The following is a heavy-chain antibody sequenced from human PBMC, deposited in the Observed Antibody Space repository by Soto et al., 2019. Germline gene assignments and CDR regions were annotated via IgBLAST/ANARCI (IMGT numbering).Heavy chain of an antibody. V-gene: IGHV4-31*03. J-gene: IGHJ4*02. CDR1: GGSISTGGYY. CDR3: ARKQAGFFYGIDY. Sequence: LSLTCTVSGGSISTGGYYWSWIRQYPGKGLEWLGYIDDSGYTFYNPSLQSRLTLSMDTSKNQFSLKLSSATAADTAVYFCARKQAGFFYGIDYWGQGTLVTVSS. D-gene: IGHD3-3*01. CDR2: IDDSGYT.